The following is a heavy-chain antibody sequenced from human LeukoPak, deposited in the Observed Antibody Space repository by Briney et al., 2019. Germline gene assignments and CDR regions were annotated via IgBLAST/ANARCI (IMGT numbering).Heavy chain of an antibody. V-gene: IGHV4-4*07. J-gene: IGHJ5*02. Sequence: PSETLSLTCTVSNGSISSYYWSWVRQPAGKGLEWIGHIYTSGSTTYNPSLKSRVTISLDTSTNQFSLRLTSVAAADTAVYYCAREADWFDPWGQGTLVTVSS. CDR2: IYTSGST. CDR1: NGSISSYY. D-gene: IGHD2-15*01. CDR3: AREADWFDP.